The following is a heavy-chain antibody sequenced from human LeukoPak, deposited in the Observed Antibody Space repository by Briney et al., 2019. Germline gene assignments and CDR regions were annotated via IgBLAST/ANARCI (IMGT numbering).Heavy chain of an antibody. J-gene: IGHJ4*02. CDR3: ARGSVLGDWNDGVFDY. Sequence: SETLSLTCTVSGGSISSYYWSWIRQPAGKGLEWIGRIYTSGSTNYNPSLKSRVTMSVDTSKNQFSLKLSSVTAADTAVYYCARGSVLGDWNDGVFDYWGQGTLVTVSS. D-gene: IGHD1-1*01. CDR1: GGSISSYY. CDR2: IYTSGST. V-gene: IGHV4-4*07.